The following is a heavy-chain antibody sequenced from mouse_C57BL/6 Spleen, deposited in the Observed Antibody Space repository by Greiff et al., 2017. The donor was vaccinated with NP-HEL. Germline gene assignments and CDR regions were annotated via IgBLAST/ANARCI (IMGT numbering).Heavy chain of an antibody. CDR1: GYTFTSYW. CDR2: IHPSDSDT. D-gene: IGHD1-1*01. V-gene: IGHV1-74*01. Sequence: QVHVKQPGAELVKPGASVKVSCKASGYTFTSYWMHWVKQRPGQGLEWIGRIHPSDSDTNYNQKFKGKATLTVDKSSSTAYMQLSSLTSEDSAVYYCAIDYGSSFTWFAYWGQGTLVTVSA. CDR3: AIDYGSSFTWFAY. J-gene: IGHJ3*01.